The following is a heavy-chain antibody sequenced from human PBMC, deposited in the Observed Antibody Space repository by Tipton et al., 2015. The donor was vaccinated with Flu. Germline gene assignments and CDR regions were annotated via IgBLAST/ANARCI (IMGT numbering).Heavy chain of an antibody. J-gene: IGHJ5*02. CDR2: INHRGST. CDR1: GGSFSGYY. D-gene: IGHD3-10*01. CDR3: VRGGGSSSGRWFDP. Sequence: LRLSCAVYGGSFSGYYWSWLRQPPGKGLEYIGEINHRGSTNYNPSLKSRVTISVDTSKNQFSLKLTYVTAADTAVYYCVRGGGSSSGRWFDPWGRGTLVTVSS. V-gene: IGHV4-34*01.